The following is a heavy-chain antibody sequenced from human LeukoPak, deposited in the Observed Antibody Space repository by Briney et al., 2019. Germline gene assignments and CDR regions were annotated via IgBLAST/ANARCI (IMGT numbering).Heavy chain of an antibody. CDR2: IYYSGST. Sequence: SETLSLTCTVSDGSVSSGSYYWSWIRQPPGKGLEWIGYIYYSGSTNYNPSLKSRVTISVDTSKNQFSLKLSSVTAADTAVYYCARGLQSWFDPWGQGTLVTVSS. V-gene: IGHV4-61*01. CDR1: DGSVSSGSYY. J-gene: IGHJ5*02. CDR3: ARGLQSWFDP.